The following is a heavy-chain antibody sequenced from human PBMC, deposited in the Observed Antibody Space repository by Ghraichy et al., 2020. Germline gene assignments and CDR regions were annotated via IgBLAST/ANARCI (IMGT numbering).Heavy chain of an antibody. V-gene: IGHV1-8*01. CDR3: ARGKLSYYYASAYYYGMDV. J-gene: IGHJ6*02. Sequence: ASVKVSCKTSGYTFTSYDINWVRQATGQGLEWMGWMNPNSGNTGYAQKFQGRVTMTRNTSISTAYMELSSLRSEDTAVYYCARGKLSYYYASAYYYGMDVWGQGTTVTVSS. CDR2: MNPNSGNT. D-gene: IGHD3-10*01. CDR1: GYTFTSYD.